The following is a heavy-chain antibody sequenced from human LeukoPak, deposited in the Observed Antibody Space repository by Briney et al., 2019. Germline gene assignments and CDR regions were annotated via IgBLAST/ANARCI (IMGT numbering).Heavy chain of an antibody. CDR1: GGPITVYH. V-gene: IGHV4-59*07. Sequence: PSDTLSLTCSVSGGPITVYHWSWIRQPPGKGLEWIGCIYYSGYTNYKSSLKSRVTISVDTSKNQFSLKLSSVTAADTAVYYCARTTMVRGTYYMDVWGKGTTVTVSS. CDR2: IYYSGYT. CDR3: ARTTMVRGTYYMDV. D-gene: IGHD3-10*01. J-gene: IGHJ6*03.